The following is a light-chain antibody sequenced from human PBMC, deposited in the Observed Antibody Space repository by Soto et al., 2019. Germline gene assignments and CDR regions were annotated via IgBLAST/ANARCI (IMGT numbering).Light chain of an antibody. CDR2: DAS. CDR1: QGISSA. Sequence: AIQLTQSPSSLSASVGDRVTITCRASQGISSALAWYQQKPGKAPKLLIYDASSLESGVPSRFSGSGSGTDFTLTISSLQPEDFATYYCQPFKSYPRFGPRTKVDIK. J-gene: IGKJ3*01. V-gene: IGKV1-13*02. CDR3: QPFKSYPR.